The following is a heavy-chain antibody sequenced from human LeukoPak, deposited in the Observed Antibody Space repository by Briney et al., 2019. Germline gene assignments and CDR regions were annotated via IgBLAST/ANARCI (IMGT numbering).Heavy chain of an antibody. J-gene: IGHJ4*02. D-gene: IGHD3-22*01. CDR3: ARLRRQSVVIEGIDY. CDR1: GFTFSSYE. CDR2: ISSSGSTI. V-gene: IGHV3-48*03. Sequence: QSGGSLRLSCAASGFTFSSYEMNWVRQAPGKGLEWVSYISSSGSTIYYADSVKGRFTISRDNAKNSLYLQMNSLRAEDTAVYYCARLRRQSVVIEGIDYWGQGTLVTVSS.